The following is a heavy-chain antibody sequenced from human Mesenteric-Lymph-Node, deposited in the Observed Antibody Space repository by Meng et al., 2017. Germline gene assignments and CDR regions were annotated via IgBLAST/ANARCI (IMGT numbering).Heavy chain of an antibody. V-gene: IGHV3-33*01. CDR1: GFTFSSYG. CDR3: ARDGGELLRAFDI. J-gene: IGHJ3*02. Sequence: GESLKISCAASGFTFSSYGMHWVRQAPGKGLEWVAVIWYDGSNKYYADSVKGRFTISRDNSKNTLYLQMNSLRAEDTAVYYCARDGGELLRAFDIWGQGTMVTVSS. D-gene: IGHD1-26*01. CDR2: IWYDGSNK.